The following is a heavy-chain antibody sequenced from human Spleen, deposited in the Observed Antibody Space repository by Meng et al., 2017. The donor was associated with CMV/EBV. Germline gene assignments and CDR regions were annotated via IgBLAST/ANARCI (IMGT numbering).Heavy chain of an antibody. D-gene: IGHD1-20*01. J-gene: IGHJ6*02. CDR3: ARAGGRIFGTLGLGVDV. CDR2: INPNTGDT. Sequence: ASVKVSCNASGYTFTDYYVHCVRQAPGQGLEWMGWINPNTGDTFYAQVFQVRVTMTRDTSISTAYMELSGLRPEDPAIYYCARAGGRIFGTLGLGVDVWGQGTTVTVSS. V-gene: IGHV1-2*02. CDR1: GYTFTDYY.